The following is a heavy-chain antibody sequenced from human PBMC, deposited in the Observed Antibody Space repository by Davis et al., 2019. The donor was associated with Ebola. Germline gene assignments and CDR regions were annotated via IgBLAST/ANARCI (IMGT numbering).Heavy chain of an antibody. D-gene: IGHD2-2*02. J-gene: IGHJ5*02. V-gene: IGHV4-34*01. Sequence: PSETLSLTCAVYGGSFSGYYWSWIRQPPGKGLEWIGEINHSGSTNYNPSLKSRVTISVDTSKNQFSLKLSSVTAADTAVYYCARDGRYQLLYLNWFDPWGQGTLVTVSS. CDR2: INHSGST. CDR3: ARDGRYQLLYLNWFDP. CDR1: GGSFSGYY.